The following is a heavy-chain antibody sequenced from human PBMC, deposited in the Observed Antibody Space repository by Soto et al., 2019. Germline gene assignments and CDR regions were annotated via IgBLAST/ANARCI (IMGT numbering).Heavy chain of an antibody. CDR1: GFTFGDYA. V-gene: IGHV3-49*04. D-gene: IGHD4-17*01. Sequence: EVQLEESGGGLVKPGRSLRLSCTASGFTFGDYAMSWVRQAPGKGREWVGFIRMKAYGGTTDYAASVKGRFTISRDDSKSIAYLQMNSLKTGDTAVYYCTRRLFDYGNYYSGMDVWGQGTTVTVSS. CDR2: IRMKAYGGTT. J-gene: IGHJ6*02. CDR3: TRRLFDYGNYYSGMDV.